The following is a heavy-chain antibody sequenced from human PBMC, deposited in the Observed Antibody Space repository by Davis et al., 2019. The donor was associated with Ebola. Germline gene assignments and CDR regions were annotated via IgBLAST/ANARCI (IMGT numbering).Heavy chain of an antibody. CDR3: ARSYGSGIKGREINWFDP. V-gene: IGHV4-61*08. D-gene: IGHD3-10*01. Sequence: MPSETLSLTCSVSGGSISSGGYYWSWIRQHPGKGLEWIGYIYYIGSTNYNPSLKSRVTISVDTSKNQFSLKLSSVTAADTAVYYCARSYGSGIKGREINWFDPWGQGTLVTVSS. J-gene: IGHJ5*02. CDR2: IYYIGST. CDR1: GGSISSGGYY.